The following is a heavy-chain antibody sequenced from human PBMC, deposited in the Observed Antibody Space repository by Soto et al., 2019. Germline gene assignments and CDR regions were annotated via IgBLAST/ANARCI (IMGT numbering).Heavy chain of an antibody. V-gene: IGHV4-34*01. CDR3: ARVGRPAYDFWSGYSYYFDY. CDR1: GGSFSGYY. Sequence: LSLTCTVYGGSFSGYYWSWIRQPPGKGLEWIGEINHSGSTNYNPSLKSRVTISVDTSKNQFSLKLSSVTAADTAVYYCARVGRPAYDFWSGYSYYFDYWGQGTLVTVSS. D-gene: IGHD3-3*01. CDR2: INHSGST. J-gene: IGHJ4*02.